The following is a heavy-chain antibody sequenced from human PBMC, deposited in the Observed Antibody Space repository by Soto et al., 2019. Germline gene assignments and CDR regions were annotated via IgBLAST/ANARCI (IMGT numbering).Heavy chain of an antibody. J-gene: IGHJ3*02. CDR2: MNPNSGNT. CDR3: ERGRDPKFDAFDI. CDR1: GYTFTSYA. V-gene: IGHV1-8*01. Sequence: ASVKVSCKASGYTFTSYAINWVRHATGQGLEWMGWMNPNSGNTGYAQKFQGRVTMTRNTSISTAYMELSSLRSEDTAVYYCERGRDPKFDAFDIWGQGTMVTVSS.